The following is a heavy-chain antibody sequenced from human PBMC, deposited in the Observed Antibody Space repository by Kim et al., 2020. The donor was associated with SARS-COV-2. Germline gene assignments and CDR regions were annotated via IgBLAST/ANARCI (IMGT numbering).Heavy chain of an antibody. CDR2: ISYDGSNK. V-gene: IGHV3-30*04. D-gene: IGHD1-26*01. Sequence: GGSLRLSCAASGFTFSSYAMHWVRQAPGKGLEWVAVISYDGSNKYYEDSVKGRFTISRDNSKNTLYLQMNSLRAEDTAVYYCARDLSGSYSYFDYWGQGTLVTVSS. CDR3: ARDLSGSYSYFDY. CDR1: GFTFSSYA. J-gene: IGHJ4*02.